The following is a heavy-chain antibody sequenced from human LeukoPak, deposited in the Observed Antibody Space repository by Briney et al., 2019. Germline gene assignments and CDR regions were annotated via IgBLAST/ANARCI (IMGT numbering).Heavy chain of an antibody. CDR1: GGSISSYY. CDR2: IYYSGST. D-gene: IGHD3-9*01. CDR3: ARGFRYAKYYDILTGPI. Sequence: PSETLSLTCTVSGGSISSYYWSWIRQPSGKGLEWIGYIYYSGSTNYNPSLKSRVTISVDTSKNQFSLKLSSVTAADTAVYYCARGFRYAKYYDILTGPIWGQGTMVTVSS. V-gene: IGHV4-59*01. J-gene: IGHJ3*02.